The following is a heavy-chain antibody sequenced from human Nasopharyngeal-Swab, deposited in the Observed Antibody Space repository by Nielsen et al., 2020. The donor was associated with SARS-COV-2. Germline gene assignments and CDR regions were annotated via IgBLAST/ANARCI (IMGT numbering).Heavy chain of an antibody. CDR1: GGSISSGSYY. CDR2: IYTSGST. Sequence: LRLSCTASGGSISSGSYYWSWIRQPAGKGLEWIGRIYTSGSTNYNPSLKSRVTISVDTSKNQFSLKLSSVTAADTAVYYCASSTGRWDYFDYWGQGTLVTVSS. J-gene: IGHJ4*02. V-gene: IGHV4-61*02. CDR3: ASSTGRWDYFDY. D-gene: IGHD2-15*01.